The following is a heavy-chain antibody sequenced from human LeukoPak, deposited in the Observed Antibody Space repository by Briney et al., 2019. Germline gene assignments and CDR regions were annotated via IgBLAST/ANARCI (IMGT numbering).Heavy chain of an antibody. CDR2: MNPNSGNT. V-gene: IGHV1-8*01. Sequence: GAPVKVSCKASGYTFTSYDINWVRQATGQGLEWMGWMNPNSGNTGCAQKFQGRVTMTRNTSISTAYMELSSLRSEDTAVYYCARGGPRWLQLKPFDYWGQGTLVTVSS. D-gene: IGHD5-24*01. J-gene: IGHJ4*02. CDR1: GYTFTSYD. CDR3: ARGGPRWLQLKPFDY.